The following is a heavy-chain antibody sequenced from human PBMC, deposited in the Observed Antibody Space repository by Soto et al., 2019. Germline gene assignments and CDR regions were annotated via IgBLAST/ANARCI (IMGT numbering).Heavy chain of an antibody. CDR1: GFTFSRYW. V-gene: IGHV3-7*03. CDR3: ARGTSHYNYVHVWY. Sequence: EVQLVESGGGLVRPAGSLRLSCAASGFTFSRYWMSWVRQPPGKALECVANIKQDGRETYYVDPVKGRFTISRDNANSALYVQMDSLGAEDTAVYYCARGTSHYNYVHVWYWGQGTHVIVSS. J-gene: IGHJ4*02. D-gene: IGHD3-16*01. CDR2: IKQDGRET.